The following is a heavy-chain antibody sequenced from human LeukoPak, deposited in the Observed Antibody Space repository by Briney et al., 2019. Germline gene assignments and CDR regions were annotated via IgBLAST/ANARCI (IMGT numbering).Heavy chain of an antibody. CDR1: VFTFSSYA. J-gene: IGHJ4*02. V-gene: IGHV3-23*01. CDR2: MSGSGVST. Sequence: GGSLRLSCAASVFTFSSYAMTWVRQAPGKGLEWVSAMSGSGVSTDYADSVKGRFTISRDNSKNTVYLQMNSLRAEDTAVYYCAKPQYYYDSSGYYYFDYWGQGTLVTVSS. D-gene: IGHD3-22*01. CDR3: AKPQYYYDSSGYYYFDY.